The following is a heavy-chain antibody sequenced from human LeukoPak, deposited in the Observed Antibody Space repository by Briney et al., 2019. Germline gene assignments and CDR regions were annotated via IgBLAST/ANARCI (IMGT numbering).Heavy chain of an antibody. Sequence: PGGSLRLSCAASGLTFSGHAMHWVRQTPGVGLEWLAIIGDDGRDQHYTDSVKGRFTISRDNSKNTLFLQLNSLTPGDTALYLCARDLMWGFDYWGQGTLVTVSS. D-gene: IGHD7-27*01. CDR2: IGDDGRDQ. CDR3: ARDLMWGFDY. CDR1: GLTFSGHA. J-gene: IGHJ4*02. V-gene: IGHV3-30*02.